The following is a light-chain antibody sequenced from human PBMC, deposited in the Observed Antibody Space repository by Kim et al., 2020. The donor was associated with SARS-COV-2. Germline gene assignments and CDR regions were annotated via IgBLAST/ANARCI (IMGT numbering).Light chain of an antibody. Sequence: ASVGDRFTITGRASQDIRNDLGWYQQNPGRAPKRLIYGASSLQSGVPSRFSGSGSGTEFTLTISSLQPEDFATYFCLQHNTYPITFGQGTRLEIK. J-gene: IGKJ5*01. CDR2: GAS. CDR1: QDIRND. CDR3: LQHNTYPIT. V-gene: IGKV1-17*01.